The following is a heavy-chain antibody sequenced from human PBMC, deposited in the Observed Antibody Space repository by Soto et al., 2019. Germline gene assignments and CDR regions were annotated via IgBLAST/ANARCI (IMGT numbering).Heavy chain of an antibody. J-gene: IGHJ5*02. CDR1: GYTFTSYA. Sequence: AASSEGPCKASGYTFTSYAMHWVRQAPGQRLEWMGWINAGNGNTKYSQKFQGRVTITRDTSASTAYMELSSLRSEDTAVYYCARVGYSSSWYWFDPWGQGTLVTVSS. CDR2: INAGNGNT. CDR3: ARVGYSSSWYWFDP. D-gene: IGHD6-13*01. V-gene: IGHV1-3*01.